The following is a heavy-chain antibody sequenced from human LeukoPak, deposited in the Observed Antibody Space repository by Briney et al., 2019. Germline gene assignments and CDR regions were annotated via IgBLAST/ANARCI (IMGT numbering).Heavy chain of an antibody. V-gene: IGHV3-66*01. J-gene: IGHJ4*02. CDR2: IYSGGTT. Sequence: GGSLRLSCVASGFTVSTNYMSWVRQAPGKGLEWVSVIYSGGTTYYADSVKGRFSISRDNSKNTLDLQMNSLRAEDTAVYYCARYDYGRSGFDYWGQGTLVTVSS. CDR3: ARYDYGRSGFDY. CDR1: GFTVSTNY. D-gene: IGHD5-12*01.